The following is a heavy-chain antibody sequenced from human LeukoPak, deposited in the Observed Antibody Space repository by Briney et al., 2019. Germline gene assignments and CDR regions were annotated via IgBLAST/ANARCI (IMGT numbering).Heavy chain of an antibody. CDR1: GGSISSSSYY. CDR3: TRYYYDSSGYCFDY. V-gene: IGHV4-39*01. J-gene: IGHJ4*02. CDR2: IYYSGST. D-gene: IGHD3-22*01. Sequence: SETLSLXCTVSGGSISSSSYYWGWIRQPPGKGLEWIGSIYYSGSTYYNPSLKSRVSISVDTSKNQFSLKLSSVTAADTAVYYCTRYYYDSSGYCFDYWGQGTLVTVSS.